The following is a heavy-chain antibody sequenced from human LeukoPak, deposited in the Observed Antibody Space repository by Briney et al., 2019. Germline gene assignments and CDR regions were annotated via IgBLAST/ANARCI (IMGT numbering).Heavy chain of an antibody. D-gene: IGHD3/OR15-3a*01. V-gene: IGHV4-39*01. CDR3: ARHTGSGLFILP. CDR1: GVSISSSNSY. J-gene: IGHJ4*02. Sequence: SETLSLTCTVAGVSISSSNSYWGWIRQPPGKGLEWIGSIYYSGNTYYNASLKSQVSISIDTSKNQFSLRLTSVTAADTAVYYCARHTGSGLFILPGGQGTLVTVSS. CDR2: IYYSGNT.